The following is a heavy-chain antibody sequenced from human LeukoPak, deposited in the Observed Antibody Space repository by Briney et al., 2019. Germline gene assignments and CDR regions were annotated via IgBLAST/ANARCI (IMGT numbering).Heavy chain of an antibody. J-gene: IGHJ4*02. V-gene: IGHV4-4*07. CDR3: ARVIGSPGGGYDTYYFDY. Sequence: SETLSLTCTVSGGSISSYYWSWIRQPAGKGLEWIGRIYTSGSTNYNPSLKSRVTMSVDTSKNQFSLKLNSVTAADTAVYYCARVIGSPGGGYDTYYFDYWGQGTLVTVSS. CDR2: IYTSGST. CDR1: GGSISSYY. D-gene: IGHD5-12*01.